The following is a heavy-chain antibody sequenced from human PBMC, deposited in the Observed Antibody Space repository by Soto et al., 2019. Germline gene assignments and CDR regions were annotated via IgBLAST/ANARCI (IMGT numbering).Heavy chain of an antibody. CDR1: GFTFSAYW. CDR2: IKQAGSEK. CDR3: AREKRANGYFDY. Sequence: GGSLRLSCAASGFTFSAYWMSWVRQAPGKGLEWVANIKQAGSEKYYVDSVNGRFIISRDDAKNSLFLQVNSLRVEDTAEYYCAREKRANGYFDYWGQGTLVTVSS. J-gene: IGHJ4*02. D-gene: IGHD6-25*01. V-gene: IGHV3-7*01.